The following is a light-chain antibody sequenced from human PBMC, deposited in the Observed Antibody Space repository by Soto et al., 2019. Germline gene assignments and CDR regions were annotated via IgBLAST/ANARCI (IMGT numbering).Light chain of an antibody. Sequence: QAVATQPPSASGTPGQRVTISCSGSSSNIGTNHVYWYQQFPGMAPKLLMYRSDQRPTGVPDRFSGSKSGTSASLAISGLRSDDEADYYCSARDDILSGVVFGGGTKLTVL. CDR3: SARDDILSGVV. CDR1: SSNIGTNH. CDR2: RSD. J-gene: IGLJ2*01. V-gene: IGLV1-47*01.